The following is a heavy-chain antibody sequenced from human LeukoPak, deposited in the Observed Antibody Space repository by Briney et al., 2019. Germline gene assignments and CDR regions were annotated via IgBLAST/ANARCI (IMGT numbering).Heavy chain of an antibody. V-gene: IGHV3-23*01. Sequence: GGSLRLSCAASGLTFSSYAMNWVRQAPGKGLEWVSAISGSGGSTYYADSVKGRFTISRDNSKNTLYLQMISLRAEDTAVYYCAKEGAWLRFDYWGQGTLVTVSS. J-gene: IGHJ4*02. D-gene: IGHD3-22*01. CDR2: ISGSGGST. CDR3: AKEGAWLRFDY. CDR1: GLTFSSYA.